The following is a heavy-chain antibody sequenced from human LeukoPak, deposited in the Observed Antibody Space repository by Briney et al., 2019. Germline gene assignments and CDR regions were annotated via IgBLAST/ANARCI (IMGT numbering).Heavy chain of an antibody. J-gene: IGHJ3*02. Sequence: ASVKVSCKASGYIFTDYYMHWVRQAPGQELGWMVRINPNSGGTNYAQKFQGRVTMTRDTSIRTAYMELSRLRSDDTAVYYCARSYGSGRRDAFDIWGLGTMVIVSS. CDR3: ARSYGSGRRDAFDI. CDR2: INPNSGGT. V-gene: IGHV1-2*06. D-gene: IGHD3-10*01. CDR1: GYIFTDYY.